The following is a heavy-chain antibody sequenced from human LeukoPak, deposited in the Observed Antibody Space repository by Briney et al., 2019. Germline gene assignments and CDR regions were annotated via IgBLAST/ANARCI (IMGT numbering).Heavy chain of an antibody. CDR2: ISSSGSTM. V-gene: IGHV3-48*03. J-gene: IGHJ4*02. D-gene: IGHD3-16*01. CDR1: GFTFSSYE. CDR3: ARDRGILDY. Sequence: PGGSLRLSCVASGFTFSSYEMNWVRQAPGKGLEWVSYISSSGSTMYYADSVKGRFTISRDNAKYSLYLQMNSLRAEDTAVYYCARDRGILDYWGQGTLVTVSS.